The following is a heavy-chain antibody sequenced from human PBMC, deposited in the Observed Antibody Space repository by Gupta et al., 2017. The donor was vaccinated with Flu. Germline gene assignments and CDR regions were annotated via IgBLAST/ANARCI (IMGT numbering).Heavy chain of an antibody. CDR1: GFTVSSNY. V-gene: IGHV3-66*02. J-gene: IGHJ4*02. CDR3: ARDEPYSGSYYGY. CDR2: IYSGGST. Sequence: EVQLVESGGGLVQPGGSLSLSCAASGFTVSSNYMSWVRQAPGKGLEWVSVIYSGGSTYYADSVKGRFTISRDNSKNTLYLQMNSLRAEDTAVYYCARDEPYSGSYYGYWGQGTLVTVSS. D-gene: IGHD1-26*01.